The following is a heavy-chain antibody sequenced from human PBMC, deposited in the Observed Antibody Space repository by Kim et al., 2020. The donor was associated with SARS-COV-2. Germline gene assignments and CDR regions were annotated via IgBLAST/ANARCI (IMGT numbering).Heavy chain of an antibody. J-gene: IGHJ5*02. Sequence: GGSLRLSCAASGFTFSGYEMNWVRQAPGKGLEWVSYISSSGSTIYYADSVKGRFTISRDNAKNSLYLQMNSLRAEDTAVYYCANFWRYYYRSVHPWGQGT. CDR1: GFTFSGYE. CDR2: ISSSGSTI. V-gene: IGHV3-48*03. D-gene: IGHD3-22*01. CDR3: ANFWRYYYRSVHP.